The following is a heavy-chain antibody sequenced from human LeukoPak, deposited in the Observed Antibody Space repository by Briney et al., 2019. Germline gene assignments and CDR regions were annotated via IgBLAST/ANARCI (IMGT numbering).Heavy chain of an antibody. CDR1: GGTFSSYA. CDR3: ASPRGSSQIFDY. J-gene: IGHJ4*02. D-gene: IGHD6-13*01. CDR2: IIPIFGTA. V-gene: IGHV1-69*01. Sequence: SVKVSCKASGGTFSSYAVSWVRQAPGQGLEWMGGIIPIFGTANYAQKFQGRVTITADESTSTAYMELSSLRSEDTAVYYCASPRGSSQIFDYWGQGTLVTVSS.